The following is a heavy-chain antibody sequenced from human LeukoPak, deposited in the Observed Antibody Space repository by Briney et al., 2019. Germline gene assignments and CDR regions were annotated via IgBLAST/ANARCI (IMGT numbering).Heavy chain of an antibody. V-gene: IGHV4-59*08. CDR2: IYYSGST. Sequence: SETLSLTCTVSGGSISSYYWSWIRQPPGKGLEWIGYIYYSGSTNYNPSLKSRVTISVDTSKNQFSLKLSSVTAADTAVYYCARLYWDYYYYGMDVWGQGTTVTVSS. D-gene: IGHD2-8*02. CDR3: ARLYWDYYYYGMDV. CDR1: GGSISSYY. J-gene: IGHJ6*02.